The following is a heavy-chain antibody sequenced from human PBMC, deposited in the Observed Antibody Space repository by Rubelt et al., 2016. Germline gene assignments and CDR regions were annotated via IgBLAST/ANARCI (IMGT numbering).Heavy chain of an antibody. D-gene: IGHD3-10*01. CDR3: AKDYGSGSPYYGMDV. J-gene: IGHJ6*02. CDR2: ISYDGSNK. Sequence: WVAVISYDGSNKYYADSVKGRFTISRDNSKNTLYLQMNSLRAEDTAVYYCAKDYGSGSPYYGMDVWGQGTLVTVSS. V-gene: IGHV3-30*01.